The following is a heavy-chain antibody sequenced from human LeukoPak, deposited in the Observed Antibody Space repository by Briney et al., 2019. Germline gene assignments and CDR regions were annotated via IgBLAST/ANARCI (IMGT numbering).Heavy chain of an antibody. V-gene: IGHV1-18*01. CDR1: GYTFTSYG. CDR3: ARDSSQQLVRRNWFDP. D-gene: IGHD6-13*01. Sequence: ASVKVSCKASGYTFTSYGISWVRQAPGQGLEWMGWIRAYNGNTNYAQKLQGRVTMTTDTSTSTAYMELRSLRSDDTAVYYCARDSSQQLVRRNWFDPWGQGTLVTVSS. J-gene: IGHJ5*02. CDR2: IRAYNGNT.